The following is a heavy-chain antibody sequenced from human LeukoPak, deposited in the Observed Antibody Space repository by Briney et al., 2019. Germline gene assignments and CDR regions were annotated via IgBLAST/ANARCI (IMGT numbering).Heavy chain of an antibody. D-gene: IGHD3-16*02. CDR3: ARAPYDYVWGSYRENWFDP. Sequence: SETLSLTCTVSGGSISSYYWSWIRQPAGKGLEWIGRIYTSGSTNYNPSLKSRVTVSVDTSKNQFSLKLSSVTAADTAVYYCARAPYDYVWGSYRENWFDPWGQGTLVTVSS. CDR2: IYTSGST. V-gene: IGHV4-4*07. J-gene: IGHJ5*02. CDR1: GGSISSYY.